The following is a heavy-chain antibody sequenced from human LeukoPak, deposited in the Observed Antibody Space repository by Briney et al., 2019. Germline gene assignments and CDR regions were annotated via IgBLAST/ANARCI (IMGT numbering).Heavy chain of an antibody. Sequence: SETLSLTCAVSGDSINNNNWWTWVRQSPEKGLEWIGEIYHGGKTNYNPSLKSRVTISLDLSNNQFSMKLISVTAADTAVYYCARDALFRSKTYAFDYWGQGTLVTVSS. CDR1: GDSINNNNW. D-gene: IGHD3-16*01. J-gene: IGHJ4*02. CDR2: IYHGGKT. V-gene: IGHV4-4*02. CDR3: ARDALFRSKTYAFDY.